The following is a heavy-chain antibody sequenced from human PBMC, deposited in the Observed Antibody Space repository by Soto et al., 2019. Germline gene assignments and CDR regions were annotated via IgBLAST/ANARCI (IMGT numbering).Heavy chain of an antibody. CDR2: IIPIFGTA. CDR3: AGDRGAGYSSGWYGADY. D-gene: IGHD6-19*01. Sequence: QVQLVQSGAEVKKPGSSVKVSCKASGGTFSSYAISWVRQAPGQGLEWMGGIIPIFGTANYAQKFQGRVTNTADESTSTAYMERSSLRSEDTAVYYRAGDRGAGYSSGWYGADYWGQGTLVTVSS. CDR1: GGTFSSYA. V-gene: IGHV1-69*12. J-gene: IGHJ4*02.